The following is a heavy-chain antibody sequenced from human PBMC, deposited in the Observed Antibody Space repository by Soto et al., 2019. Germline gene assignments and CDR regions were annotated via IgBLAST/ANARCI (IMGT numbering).Heavy chain of an antibody. J-gene: IGHJ6*02. D-gene: IGHD3-16*01. CDR3: ARDVNGARVWGNGMDV. CDR2: ISYDGSNK. CDR1: GFTFSSYA. Sequence: SLRLSCAASGFTFSSYAMHWVRQAPGKGLEWVAVISYDGSNKYYADSVKGRFTISRDNSKNTLYLQMNSLRAEDTAVYYCARDVNGARVWGNGMDVWGQGTTVTVSS. V-gene: IGHV3-30-3*01.